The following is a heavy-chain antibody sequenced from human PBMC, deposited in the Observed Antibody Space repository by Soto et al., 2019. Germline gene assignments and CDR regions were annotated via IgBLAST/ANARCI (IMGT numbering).Heavy chain of an antibody. Sequence: ASVKVSCKASGGTFSSYAISWVRQAPGQGLEWMGGTIPIFGTANYAQKFQGRVTITADESTSTAYMELSSLRSEDTAVYYCARGPGRYSSGWHWDGMDVWGQGTTVTVSS. J-gene: IGHJ6*02. CDR3: ARGPGRYSSGWHWDGMDV. CDR2: TIPIFGTA. D-gene: IGHD6-19*01. CDR1: GGTFSSYA. V-gene: IGHV1-69*13.